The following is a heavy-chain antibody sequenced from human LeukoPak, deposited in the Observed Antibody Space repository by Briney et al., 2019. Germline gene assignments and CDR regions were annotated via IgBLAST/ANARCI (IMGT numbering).Heavy chain of an antibody. CDR2: INPNSGGT. CDR3: ARSSYSYGHLIDY. V-gene: IGHV1-2*02. D-gene: IGHD5-18*01. J-gene: IGHJ4*02. Sequence: ASVKVSCKASGYTFTGYYMHWVRQAPGQGLEWMGWINPNSGGTNYAQKFQGRVTMTRDTPISTAYMELSRLRSDDTAVYYCARSSYSYGHLIDYWGQGTLVTVSS. CDR1: GYTFTGYY.